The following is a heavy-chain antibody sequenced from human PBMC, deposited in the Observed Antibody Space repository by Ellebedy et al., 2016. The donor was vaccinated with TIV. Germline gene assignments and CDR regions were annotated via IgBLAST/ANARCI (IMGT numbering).Heavy chain of an antibody. V-gene: IGHV1-2*04. Sequence: ASVKVSCXASGYTFTDYYIHWVRQAPGQGLEWMGWINPNSGGTNYAQKFQGWVTMTRDTYISTAYMELSRLRSDDTAVYFCAKATVVRPAEFDYWGPGTLVTVSS. CDR1: GYTFTDYY. CDR2: INPNSGGT. D-gene: IGHD2-15*01. J-gene: IGHJ4*02. CDR3: AKATVVRPAEFDY.